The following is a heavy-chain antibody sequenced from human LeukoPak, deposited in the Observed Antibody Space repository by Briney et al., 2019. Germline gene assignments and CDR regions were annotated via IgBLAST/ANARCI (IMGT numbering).Heavy chain of an antibody. J-gene: IGHJ5*02. Sequence: SETLSLTCTVSGGSISSSSYYWGWIRQPPGKGLEWIGSIYYSGSTYYNPSLKSRVTISVDTSKNQFSLKLSSATAADTAVYYCARDWTPYITMVESPVRSPQPVWFDPWGQGTLVTVSS. D-gene: IGHD3-10*01. CDR3: ARDWTPYITMVESPVRSPQPVWFDP. V-gene: IGHV4-39*07. CDR2: IYYSGST. CDR1: GGSISSSSYY.